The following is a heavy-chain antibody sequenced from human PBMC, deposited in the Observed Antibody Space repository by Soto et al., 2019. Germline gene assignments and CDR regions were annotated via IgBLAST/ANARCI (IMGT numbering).Heavy chain of an antibody. J-gene: IGHJ4*02. Sequence: GGSLRLSCAASRFTFSSYGMHWVRQAPGKGLEWVAVISYDGSNKYYADSVKGRFTISRDNSKNTLYLQMNSLRAEDTAVYYCAKELGEVPYSFDYWGQGTLVTVSS. V-gene: IGHV3-30*18. CDR1: RFTFSSYG. CDR2: ISYDGSNK. CDR3: AKELGEVPYSFDY. D-gene: IGHD1-1*01.